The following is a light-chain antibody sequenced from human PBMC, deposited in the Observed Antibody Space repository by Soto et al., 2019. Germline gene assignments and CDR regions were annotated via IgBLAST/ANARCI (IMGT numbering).Light chain of an antibody. CDR2: GAS. CDR1: QSVSSSF. Sequence: EIVLTQSPGTLSLSPGERATLSCRASQSVSSSFLAWYQQKPAQAPRLLIYGASSRATGIPDRFSGSWSGTDFTLTISRLEPEDFAIYYCQQYGSSPWTFGQGTKAEIK. V-gene: IGKV3-20*01. CDR3: QQYGSSPWT. J-gene: IGKJ1*01.